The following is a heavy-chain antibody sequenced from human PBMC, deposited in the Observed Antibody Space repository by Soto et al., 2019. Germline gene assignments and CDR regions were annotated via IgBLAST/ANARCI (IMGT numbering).Heavy chain of an antibody. V-gene: IGHV3-74*01. CDR2: VHSDGTTT. J-gene: IGHJ3*01. CDR1: GFTFDYYW. Sequence: EVQLVESGGGLVQPGESLRLSCAASGFTFDYYWMHWVRQAPGKGLVWVSRVHSDGTTTTYADSFKGRFTISRDNARNTVSLQMSRLGAEDAAMDHCSRGGRGGFDFWGLGTVVSVSS. D-gene: IGHD3-10*01. CDR3: SRGGRGGFDF.